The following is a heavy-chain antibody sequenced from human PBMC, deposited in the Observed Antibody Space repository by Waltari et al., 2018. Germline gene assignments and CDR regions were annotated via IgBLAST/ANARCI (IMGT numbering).Heavy chain of an antibody. CDR2: IYYSGST. J-gene: IGHJ2*01. Sequence: QLQLQESGPGLVKPSETLSLTCPVSGGSISSSSYYWGWIRQPPGKGLEWIGSIYYSGSTYYNPSLKSRGTISVDTSTNQCSLKLSSVTAADTAVYYCARQGGAAAGISIDWYFDLWGRGTLVTVSS. CDR3: ARQGGAAAGISIDWYFDL. V-gene: IGHV4-39*07. D-gene: IGHD6-13*01. CDR1: GGSISSSSYY.